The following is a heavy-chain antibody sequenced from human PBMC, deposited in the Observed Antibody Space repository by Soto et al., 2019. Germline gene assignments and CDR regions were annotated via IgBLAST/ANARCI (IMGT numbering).Heavy chain of an antibody. D-gene: IGHD3-22*01. Sequence: HPGGSLRLSCAASGFTFSSYAMSWVRQAPGKGLEWVSAISGSGGITYYADSVKSRFTISRDNSKNTLYLQMNSLRADDTAIYYCAKDMSYDSSGMGGQGTLVTVSS. CDR1: GFTFSSYA. CDR2: ISGSGGIT. CDR3: AKDMSYDSSGM. V-gene: IGHV3-23*01. J-gene: IGHJ4*02.